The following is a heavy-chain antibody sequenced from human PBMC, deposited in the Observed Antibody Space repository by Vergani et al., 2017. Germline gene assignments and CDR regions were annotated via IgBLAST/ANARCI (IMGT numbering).Heavy chain of an antibody. Sequence: QVQLVQSGAEVKKPGSSVKVSCKASGGTFSSYAISWVRQAPGQGLEWMGGIIPIFGTANYAQKFQGRVTITADESTSTAYMELSSLRSEDTAVYYCARGVRGVIIKADYYYDYMDVWGKGTTVTVSS. CDR1: GGTFSSYA. D-gene: IGHD3-10*01. CDR2: IIPIFGTA. V-gene: IGHV1-69*01. J-gene: IGHJ6*03. CDR3: ARGVRGVIIKADYYYDYMDV.